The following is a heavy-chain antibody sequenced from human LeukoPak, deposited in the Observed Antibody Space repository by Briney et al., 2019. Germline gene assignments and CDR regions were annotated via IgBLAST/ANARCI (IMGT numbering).Heavy chain of an antibody. CDR2: ISRSSSYI. CDR1: GFTFSSYS. V-gene: IGHV3-21*01. J-gene: IGHJ4*02. Sequence: GGSLRLSCAASGFTFSSYSMNWVRQAPGKGLEWVSSISRSSSYIYYADTVKGRFTISTDNAKNSLYLQMNSLRAEDTAVYYCAREGGVATLDYWGQGTLVTVSS. CDR3: AREGGVATLDY. D-gene: IGHD5-12*01.